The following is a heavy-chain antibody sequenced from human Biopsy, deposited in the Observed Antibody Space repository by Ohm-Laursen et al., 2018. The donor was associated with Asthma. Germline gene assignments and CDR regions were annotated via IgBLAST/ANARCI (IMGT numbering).Heavy chain of an antibody. Sequence: AASVTVSCKTSGFPFTAYYIHWVRQAPGLGLEWMGWISLNTGDANLAQKFRGWVTMTRDMSISTAYLVLSGLKSHDTAVYYCARAPYSDAIDSWGQGTLVAVSS. CDR1: GFPFTAYY. CDR3: ARAPYSDAIDS. V-gene: IGHV1-2*04. J-gene: IGHJ4*02. CDR2: ISLNTGDA. D-gene: IGHD1-26*01.